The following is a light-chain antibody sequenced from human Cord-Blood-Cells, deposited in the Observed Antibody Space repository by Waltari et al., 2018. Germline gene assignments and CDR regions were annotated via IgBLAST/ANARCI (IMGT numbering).Light chain of an antibody. CDR3: QQYYSTPWT. J-gene: IGKJ1*01. CDR2: WAS. CDR1: SSVLNSTNDKNY. V-gene: IGKV4-1*01. Sequence: DIVMTQSPDLLAVSLGERATINWKYSSSVLNSTNDKNYLALYHQKPGPPPKLLIYWASPRESGVPDRFSGGGSGTDFTLTISSLQAEDVAVYYCQQYYSTPWTFGQGTKVEIK.